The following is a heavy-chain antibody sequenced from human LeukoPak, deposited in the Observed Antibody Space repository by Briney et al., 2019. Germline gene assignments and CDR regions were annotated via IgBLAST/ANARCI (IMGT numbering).Heavy chain of an antibody. CDR2: ISGSGGST. V-gene: IGHV3-23*01. CDR3: AKDVRLGIYYDSSGYYLGGLFDY. Sequence: PGGSLRLSCAASGFTFSSYGMSWVRQAPGKGLEWVSAISGSGGSTYYADSVKGRFTISRDNSKNTLYLQMNSLRAEDTAVYYCAKDVRLGIYYDSSGYYLGGLFDYWGQGTLVTVSS. CDR1: GFTFSSYG. D-gene: IGHD3-22*01. J-gene: IGHJ4*02.